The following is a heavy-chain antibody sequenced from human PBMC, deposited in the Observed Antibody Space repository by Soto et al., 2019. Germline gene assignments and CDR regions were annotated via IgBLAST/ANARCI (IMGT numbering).Heavy chain of an antibody. CDR3: ARLKYPFGFFDY. Sequence: WTWIRQPPGKGLEWIGYVFHSGSPYYNPSLKSRVTISVDRSNNQFSLKLSSVTAADTAVYYCARLKYPFGFFDYWGQGTLVTVSS. CDR2: VFHSGSP. V-gene: IGHV4-30-2*01. J-gene: IGHJ4*02. D-gene: IGHD3-10*01.